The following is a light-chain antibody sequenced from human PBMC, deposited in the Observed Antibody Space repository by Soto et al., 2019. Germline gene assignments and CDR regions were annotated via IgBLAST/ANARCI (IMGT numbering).Light chain of an antibody. Sequence: EIVLTQSPGTLSLSPGERVTLSCRASQSVSSGYLAWYQQKPGQAPRLLIYGASSRATGIPDRFSGSGSETDFTLTSSRLEPEDFAVYYCQRYGTSLTWTFGQGTKVDIK. J-gene: IGKJ1*01. V-gene: IGKV3-20*01. CDR1: QSVSSGY. CDR2: GAS. CDR3: QRYGTSLTWT.